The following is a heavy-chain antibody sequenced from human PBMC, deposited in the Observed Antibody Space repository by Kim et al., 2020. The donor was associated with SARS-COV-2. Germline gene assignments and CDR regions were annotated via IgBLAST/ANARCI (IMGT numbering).Heavy chain of an antibody. J-gene: IGHJ4*02. CDR1: GFTFSSYA. CDR3: VKDRYYYDSSTYPIH. D-gene: IGHD3-22*01. V-gene: IGHV3-64D*09. CDR2: ISHNGDST. Sequence: GGSLRLSCSASGFTFSSYAMHWVRQAPGKGLEYVSGISHNGDSTYYADSVKGRFTISRDNSNNTQYLQMSSLRGEDTAVYYCVKDRYYYDSSTYPIHWGQGTLVTVSS.